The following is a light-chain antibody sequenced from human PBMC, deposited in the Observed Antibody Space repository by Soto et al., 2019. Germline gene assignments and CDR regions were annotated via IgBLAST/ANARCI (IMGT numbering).Light chain of an antibody. V-gene: IGLV5-45*03. Sequence: QPVLTQPSSLSASPGASASLTCTLRSGINVDSYNIYWYQQKPGSPPQYLLRYKSDSDKQQGSGVPSRFSGSKDASANAGILLISGLQSEDEADYYCMIWHSSAVVFGGGTKLTVL. CDR3: MIWHSSAVV. J-gene: IGLJ2*01. CDR1: SGINVDSYN. CDR2: YKSDSDK.